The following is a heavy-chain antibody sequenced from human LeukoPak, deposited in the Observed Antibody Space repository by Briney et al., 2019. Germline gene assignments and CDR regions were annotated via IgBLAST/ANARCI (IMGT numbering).Heavy chain of an antibody. CDR3: ARGNGGSSLYYYYYMDV. V-gene: IGHV3-53*01. Sequence: GGSLRLSCAASGFTFDDYAMHWVRQAPGKGLEWVSVIYSGGSTYYADSVKGRFTISRDNSKNTLYLQMNSLRAEDTAVYYCARGNGGSSLYYYYYMDVWGKGTTVTVSS. CDR2: IYSGGST. J-gene: IGHJ6*03. D-gene: IGHD1-26*01. CDR1: GFTFDDYA.